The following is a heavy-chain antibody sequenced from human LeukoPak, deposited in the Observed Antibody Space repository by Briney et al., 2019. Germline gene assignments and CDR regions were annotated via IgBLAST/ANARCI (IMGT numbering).Heavy chain of an antibody. J-gene: IGHJ4*02. V-gene: IGHV4-4*07. CDR3: ARENSGSYREFDY. CDR2: IYTSGST. Sequence: IPSETLSLTCTVSGGSISSYYWSWIRQPAGKGLEWIGRIYTSGSTNYNASLKSRVSMSVDTSKNQFSLKLGSVTAADTAVFYCARENSGSYREFDYWGQGTLVTVSS. D-gene: IGHD1-26*01. CDR1: GGSISSYY.